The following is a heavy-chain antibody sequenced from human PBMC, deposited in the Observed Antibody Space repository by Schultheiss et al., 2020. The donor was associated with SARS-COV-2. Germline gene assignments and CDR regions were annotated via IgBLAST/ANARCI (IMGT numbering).Heavy chain of an antibody. CDR3: ARHAKIKYDAFDI. CDR1: GGSISSYY. J-gene: IGHJ3*02. Sequence: SETLSLTCTVSGGSISSYYWSWIRQPPGKGLEWIGYIYYSGSINYNPSLKSRVTISVDTSKNQFSLKLSSVTAADTAVYYCARHAKIKYDAFDIWGQGTMVTVSS. V-gene: IGHV4-59*08. CDR2: IYYSGSI. D-gene: IGHD3-16*01.